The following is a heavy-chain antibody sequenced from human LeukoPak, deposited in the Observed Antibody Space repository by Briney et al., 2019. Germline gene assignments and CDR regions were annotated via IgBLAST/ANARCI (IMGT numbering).Heavy chain of an antibody. J-gene: IGHJ4*02. Sequence: PGGSLRLSCAASGFSFSSYNMNWVRQAPGKGLEWVSSISITSSYMYYADSVKGRFTISRDNAKSSLYLQMNSLRAEDTAVYYCARDASAAYWGQGTLVTVSS. CDR3: ARDASAAY. V-gene: IGHV3-21*04. CDR2: ISITSSYM. CDR1: GFSFSSYN. D-gene: IGHD6-25*01.